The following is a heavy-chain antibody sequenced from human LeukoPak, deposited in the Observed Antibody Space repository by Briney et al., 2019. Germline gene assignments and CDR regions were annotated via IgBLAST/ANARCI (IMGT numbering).Heavy chain of an antibody. CDR2: ISAYNGNT. Sequence: GASVKVSCKASGYTFTSYGISWVRQAPGQGLEWMGWISAYNGNTNYAQKLQGRVTMTTDTSTSTAYMELRSLRSDDTAVYYCARAWYYYGSGSDRGPHIWGQGTMVTVSS. D-gene: IGHD3-10*01. CDR1: GYTFTSYG. V-gene: IGHV1-18*01. CDR3: ARAWYYYGSGSDRGPHI. J-gene: IGHJ3*02.